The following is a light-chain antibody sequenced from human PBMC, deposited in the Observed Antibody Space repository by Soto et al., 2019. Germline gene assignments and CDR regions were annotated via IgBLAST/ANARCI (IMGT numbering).Light chain of an antibody. CDR2: KSS. J-gene: IGKJ1*01. CDR3: QQYNDYSWT. Sequence: IQMTQSPSTLSASVGDRVAITCRASQSIGIWLAWYQQKPGKAPRFLIYKSSSLESGVPSRFSGSGYGTEFNLTISSLQPDDFAPYYCQQYNDYSWTCGQGTKVEIK. V-gene: IGKV1-5*03. CDR1: QSIGIW.